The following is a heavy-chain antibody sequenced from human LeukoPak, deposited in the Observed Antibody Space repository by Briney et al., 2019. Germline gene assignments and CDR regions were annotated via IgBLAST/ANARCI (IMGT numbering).Heavy chain of an antibody. V-gene: IGHV3-30*04. CDR3: ARDLVGATNY. J-gene: IGHJ4*02. Sequence: GGSLRLSCAASGFTFSSYAIHWVRQAPGKGLEWVAVISYDGSNKYYADSVKGRFTISRDNSKNTPYLQMNSLRAEDTAVYYCARDLVGATNYWGQGTLVTVSS. CDR1: GFTFSSYA. D-gene: IGHD1-26*01. CDR2: ISYDGSNK.